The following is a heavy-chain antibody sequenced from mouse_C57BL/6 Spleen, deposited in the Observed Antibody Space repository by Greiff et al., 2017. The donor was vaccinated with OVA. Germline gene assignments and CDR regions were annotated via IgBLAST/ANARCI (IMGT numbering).Heavy chain of an antibody. CDR2: FDPSDSYT. Sequence: QVQLKQPGAELVMPGASVKLSCKASGYTFTSYWLHWVKQRPGQGLGWIGEFDPSDSYTNYNQKFKGKSTLTVDKSSSTAYMQLSSLTSEDSAVYYCARDSSGYGFAYWGQGTLVTVSA. D-gene: IGHD3-2*02. J-gene: IGHJ3*01. CDR1: GYTFTSYW. V-gene: IGHV1-69*01. CDR3: ARDSSGYGFAY.